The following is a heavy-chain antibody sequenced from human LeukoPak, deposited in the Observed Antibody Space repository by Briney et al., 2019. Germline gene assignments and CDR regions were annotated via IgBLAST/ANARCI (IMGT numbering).Heavy chain of an antibody. Sequence: SETLSLTCTISGDSISSSNYYWCWIRQPPGKGLEWIGNIYYSGRTYYNPSLKSRVTISVDTSKNDFSLKLSSVTAADTAVYYCARLYYYDSSGPPLWGQGTMVAVSS. V-gene: IGHV4-39*02. CDR1: GDSISSSNYY. J-gene: IGHJ4*02. CDR2: IYYSGRT. CDR3: ARLYYYDSSGPPL. D-gene: IGHD3-22*01.